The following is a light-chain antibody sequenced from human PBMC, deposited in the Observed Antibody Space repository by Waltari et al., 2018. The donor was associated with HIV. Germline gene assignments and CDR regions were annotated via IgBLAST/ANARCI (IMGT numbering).Light chain of an antibody. CDR2: GAS. Sequence: EIVMTQSPATLSVSPGERATLSCRASQSVSSNLAWYQQKPGQAPRLLIYGASTRATGMPARFSGSGSGTEFTRTISSLQSEDCAVYYCQQYNNWPPWTFGQGTKVEIK. CDR1: QSVSSN. J-gene: IGKJ1*01. V-gene: IGKV3-15*01. CDR3: QQYNNWPPWT.